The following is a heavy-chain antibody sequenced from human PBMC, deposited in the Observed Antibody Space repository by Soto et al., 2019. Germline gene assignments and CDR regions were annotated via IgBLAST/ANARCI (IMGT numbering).Heavy chain of an antibody. CDR3: ERGRLLLGY. CDR2: INHSGST. J-gene: IGHJ4*02. CDR1: GGSFSGYY. Sequence: SETLSLTCAVYGGSFSGYYWSWICQPPGKGLEWIGEINHSGSTNYNPSLKSRVTISVDTSKNQFSLKLSSVTAAATAVYYCERGRLLLGYWGQGSQVTVSS. D-gene: IGHD2-15*01. V-gene: IGHV4-34*01.